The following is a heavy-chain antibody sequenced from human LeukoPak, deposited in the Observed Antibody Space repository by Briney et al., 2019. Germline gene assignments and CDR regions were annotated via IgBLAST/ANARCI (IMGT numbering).Heavy chain of an antibody. CDR2: IHYSGTT. J-gene: IGHJ4*02. CDR3: ARDPFSGPRAFDY. CDR1: GYSISTGYF. D-gene: IGHD6-19*01. V-gene: IGHV4-38-2*02. Sequence: SETLSLTCSVSGYSISTGYFWVWIRQPPGKGLEWIGNIHYSGTTYYNPSLNSRVAISVDTSKNQFSLKLSSVTAADTAVYYCARDPFSGPRAFDYWGQGTLVTVSS.